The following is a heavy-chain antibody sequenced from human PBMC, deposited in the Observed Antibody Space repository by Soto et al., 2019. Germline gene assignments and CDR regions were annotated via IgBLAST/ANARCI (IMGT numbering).Heavy chain of an antibody. CDR1: GFTFSDYY. CDR2: ISSRADTI. Sequence: GGSLRLSCAAPGFTFSDYYMSWIRQAPGRGLEWISYISSRADTIYYADAVKGRFTISRDDSKSIAYLQMNSLKTEDTAVYYCTRDHRHLDYWGQGTLVTVSS. CDR3: TRDHRHLDY. V-gene: IGHV3-11*01. J-gene: IGHJ4*02.